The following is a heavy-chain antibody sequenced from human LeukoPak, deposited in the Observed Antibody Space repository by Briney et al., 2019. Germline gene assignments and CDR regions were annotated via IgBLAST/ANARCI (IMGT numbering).Heavy chain of an antibody. J-gene: IGHJ5*02. V-gene: IGHV1-2*02. D-gene: IGHD2-2*01. CDR3: ARARRYCSSTSCYSPRNWFDP. CDR1: GYTFTGYY. Sequence: ASVKVSCKASGYTFTGYYMHWVRQAPGQGLEWMGWINPNSGGTNYAQKFQGRVTMTRDTSISTAYMELSRLRSDDTAVYYCARARRYCSSTSCYSPRNWFDPWGQGTLVTVSS. CDR2: INPNSGGT.